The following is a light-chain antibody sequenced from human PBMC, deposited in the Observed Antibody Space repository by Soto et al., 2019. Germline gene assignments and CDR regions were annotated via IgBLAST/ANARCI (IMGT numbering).Light chain of an antibody. J-gene: IGKJ5*01. V-gene: IGKV1-5*01. CDR3: QKYNSYPIT. CDR1: QIISSW. CDR2: DAS. Sequence: DIQITHAPTSLFASVVDRVTLTFRASQIISSWLSWYQQKPGKAPKLLIYDASNLESGVPSRFSGSGSGTEFTLTISSLQPDDFATYYCQKYNSYPITCGKGQRREIK.